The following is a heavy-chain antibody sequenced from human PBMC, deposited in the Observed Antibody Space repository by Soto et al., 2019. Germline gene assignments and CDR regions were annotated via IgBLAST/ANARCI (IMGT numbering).Heavy chain of an antibody. CDR1: GFTFGDFG. CDR2: IRSKGYGGTT. J-gene: IGHJ6*02. V-gene: IGHV3-49*03. D-gene: IGHD2-2*01. CDR3: ASLTSWSQEYYYGMDV. Sequence: GGSLRLSCTGSGFTFGDFGVSWFRQAPGKGLEWLSFIRSKGYGGTTESAASVRGRFITSRDDSKSIAYLQMNSLKTEDTAVYYCASLTSWSQEYYYGMDVWGQGTTVTVSS.